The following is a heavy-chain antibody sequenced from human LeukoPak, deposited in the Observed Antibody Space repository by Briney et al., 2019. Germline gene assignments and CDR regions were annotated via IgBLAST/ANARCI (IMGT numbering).Heavy chain of an antibody. D-gene: IGHD3-10*01. CDR2: IYYSGST. CDR3: ARGLWFGEPHFDY. CDR1: GGSISSYY. J-gene: IGHJ4*02. Sequence: SETLSLTCTVSGGSISSYYWSWIRQPPGKGLEWTGYIYYSGSTNYNPSLKSRVTISVDTSKNQFSLKLSSVTAADTAVYYCARGLWFGEPHFDYWGQGTLVTVSS. V-gene: IGHV4-59*01.